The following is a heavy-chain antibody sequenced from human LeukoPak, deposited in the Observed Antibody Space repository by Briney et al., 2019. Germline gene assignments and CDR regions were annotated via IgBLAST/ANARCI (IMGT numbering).Heavy chain of an antibody. CDR3: ASLLPSSFAFDI. D-gene: IGHD2-2*01. CDR1: GGSISSYY. V-gene: IGHV4-59*01. Sequence: SETLSLTCTVSGGSISSYYWSWIRQPPGKGLERIGYIYYSGSTNYNPSLKSRVTISVDTSKNQFSLKLSSVTAADTAVYYCASLLPSSFAFDIWGQGTMVTVSS. J-gene: IGHJ3*02. CDR2: IYYSGST.